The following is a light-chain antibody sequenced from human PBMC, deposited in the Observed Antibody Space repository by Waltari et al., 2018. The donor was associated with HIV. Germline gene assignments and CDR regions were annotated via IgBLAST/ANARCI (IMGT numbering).Light chain of an antibody. V-gene: IGLV2-14*01. CDR2: EVS. Sequence: QSALTQPASVSGSPGQSITISCTATSRDFGDYDYVSWYQQHPDKAPTLMIFEVSNRPLGVSSRFSGSKSGNTASLTISGLQPEDEGDYYCSSSTTSNTVVFGGGTKLTVL. J-gene: IGLJ2*01. CDR3: SSSTTSNTVV. CDR1: SRDFGDYDY.